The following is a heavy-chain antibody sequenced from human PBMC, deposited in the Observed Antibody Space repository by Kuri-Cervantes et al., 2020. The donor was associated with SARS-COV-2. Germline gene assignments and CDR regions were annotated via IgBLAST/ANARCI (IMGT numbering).Heavy chain of an antibody. D-gene: IGHD6-19*01. CDR1: GFTFSSYA. CDR2: ISGSGGST. Sequence: GGSLRLSCAASGFTFSSYAMSWVRQAPGKGLEWVSAISGSGGSTYCADSVKGRFTISRDNSKNTLYLQMNSLRAEDTAVYYCAKDVINGGQWLVGGFDYWGQGTLVTVSS. V-gene: IGHV3-23*01. J-gene: IGHJ4*02. CDR3: AKDVINGGQWLVGGFDY.